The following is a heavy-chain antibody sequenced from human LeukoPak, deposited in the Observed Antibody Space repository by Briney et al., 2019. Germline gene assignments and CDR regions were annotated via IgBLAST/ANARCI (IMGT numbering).Heavy chain of an antibody. Sequence: PGGSLRLSCAASGFTFSSYSLDWVRQAPGKGLEWVSFISSSSITIYYADSVKGRFTISRDNAEKSLYLQMNSLRAEDTAVYYCARDRGGSYPAIDYWGQGTLVTVSS. J-gene: IGHJ4*02. CDR1: GFTFSSYS. D-gene: IGHD3-10*01. CDR2: ISSSSITI. CDR3: ARDRGGSYPAIDY. V-gene: IGHV3-48*04.